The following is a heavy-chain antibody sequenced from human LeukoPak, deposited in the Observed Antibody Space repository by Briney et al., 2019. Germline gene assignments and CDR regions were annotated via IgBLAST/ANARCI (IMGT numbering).Heavy chain of an antibody. V-gene: IGHV4-30-2*01. Sequence: PSETLSLTCTVSGGSISSGGYYWSWIRQPPGKGLEWIGYIYHSGSTYYNPSLKSRVTMSVDTSKNQFSLKLSSVTAADTAVYYCARPSGSRPGGLDWYFDLWGRGTLVTVSS. D-gene: IGHD1-26*01. J-gene: IGHJ2*01. CDR1: GGSISSGGYY. CDR3: ARPSGSRPGGLDWYFDL. CDR2: IYHSGST.